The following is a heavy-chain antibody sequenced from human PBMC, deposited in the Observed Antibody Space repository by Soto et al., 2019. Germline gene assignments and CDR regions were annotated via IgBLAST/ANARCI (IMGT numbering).Heavy chain of an antibody. V-gene: IGHV3-33*01. D-gene: IGHD4-17*01. Sequence: PGGSLRLSCAASGFTFSSYGMHWVRQAPGKGLEWVAVIWYDGSNKYYADSVKGRITISRDNSKNTLYLQMNSLRAEDTAVYYCARGHDYGDYFSSWFDPWGQGTLVTVSS. J-gene: IGHJ5*02. CDR3: ARGHDYGDYFSSWFDP. CDR2: IWYDGSNK. CDR1: GFTFSSYG.